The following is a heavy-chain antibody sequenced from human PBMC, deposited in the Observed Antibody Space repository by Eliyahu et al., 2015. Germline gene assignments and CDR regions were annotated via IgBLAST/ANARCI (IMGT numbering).Heavy chain of an antibody. CDR1: GGSISSYY. Sequence: QVQLQESGPGLVKPSETLSLTCPVSGGSISSYYWSWIRQPAGKGLEWIGRIYTSGSTNYNPSLKSRVTMSVDTSKNQFSLKLSSVTAADTAVYYCAREVIGAYCGGDCYAGYWYFDLWGRGTLVTVSS. V-gene: IGHV4-4*07. D-gene: IGHD2-21*02. CDR2: IYTSGST. J-gene: IGHJ2*01. CDR3: AREVIGAYCGGDCYAGYWYFDL.